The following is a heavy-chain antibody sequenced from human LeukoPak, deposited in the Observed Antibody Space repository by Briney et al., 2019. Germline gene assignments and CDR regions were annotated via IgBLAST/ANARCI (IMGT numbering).Heavy chain of an antibody. CDR2: ISDSGGST. CDR3: AKEGHYVWASYRQELDY. V-gene: IGHV3-23*01. CDR1: GFTFSSYA. D-gene: IGHD3-16*02. Sequence: GRSLRLSCAASGFTFSSYAMSWVRQAPGKGLEWVSAISDSGGSTWYADSVRGRFTSSRDNSKNTLYLQMNSLRAEDTAVYYCAKEGHYVWASYRQELDYWGQGTLVTVSS. J-gene: IGHJ4*02.